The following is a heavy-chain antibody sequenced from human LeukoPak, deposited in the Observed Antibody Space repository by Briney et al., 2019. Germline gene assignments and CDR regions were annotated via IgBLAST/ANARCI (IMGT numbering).Heavy chain of an antibody. CDR3: AKSNGYGLVDI. V-gene: IGHV4-38-2*02. Sequence: PSETLSLTCTVSSYSISSGYYWGWIRQPPGEGLEWIGSIYHSGNTYYNPSLKSRVTISVDTAKNQFSLKLSSVTATDTAVYYCAKSNGYGLVDIWGQGTMVTVSS. D-gene: IGHD3-10*01. CDR1: SYSISSGYY. CDR2: IYHSGNT. J-gene: IGHJ3*02.